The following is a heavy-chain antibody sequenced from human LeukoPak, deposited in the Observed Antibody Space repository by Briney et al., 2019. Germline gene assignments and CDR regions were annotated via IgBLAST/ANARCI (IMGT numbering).Heavy chain of an antibody. Sequence: PGGSLRLSCRTSGFTFAEYAISWVRQAPGKGLEWVGFTKSKAYGGTIEYAAAVKGRFTISRDDSNSFAYLQMNSLRTDDTAVYYCTKDVLPTYSLVGYQHWGQGTLVTVSS. CDR2: TKSKAYGGTI. CDR3: TKDVLPTYSLVGYQH. D-gene: IGHD2-15*01. V-gene: IGHV3-49*04. J-gene: IGHJ1*01. CDR1: GFTFAEYA.